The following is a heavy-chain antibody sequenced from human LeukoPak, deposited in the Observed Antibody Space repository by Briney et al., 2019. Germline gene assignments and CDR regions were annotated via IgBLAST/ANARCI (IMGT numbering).Heavy chain of an antibody. J-gene: IGHJ4*02. D-gene: IGHD1-26*01. CDR2: ISASIGYT. V-gene: IGHV3-23*01. Sequence: GGSLRLSCAASGFTFSNFAMSWVRQAPGKGLEWVSIISASIGYTYYADSVKGRFTISRDNSKNTLYLQMNSLRAEDTAVYYCAKDYSGSYYNFDYWGQGTLVTVSS. CDR1: GFTFSNFA. CDR3: AKDYSGSYYNFDY.